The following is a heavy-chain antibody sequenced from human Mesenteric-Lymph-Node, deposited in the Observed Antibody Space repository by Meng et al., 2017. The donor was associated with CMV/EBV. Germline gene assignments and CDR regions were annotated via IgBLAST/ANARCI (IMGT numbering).Heavy chain of an antibody. V-gene: IGHV3-74*01. J-gene: IGHJ6*02. CDR1: GFTFSTYW. D-gene: IGHD3-22*01. Sequence: GESLKISCAASGFTFSTYWMHWVRQAPGKGLVWVSRIRSDGLTDYADSVKGRFTISRDNSKNTLYLQMNSLRAEDTAVYYCAKGGSSGYLYYYYGMDVWGQGTTVTVSS. CDR2: IRSDGLT. CDR3: AKGGSSGYLYYYYGMDV.